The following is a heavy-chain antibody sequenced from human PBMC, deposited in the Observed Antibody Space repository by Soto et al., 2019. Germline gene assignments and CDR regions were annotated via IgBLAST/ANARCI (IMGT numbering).Heavy chain of an antibody. CDR1: GYTFAAYY. J-gene: IGHJ4*02. D-gene: IGHD4-17*01. CDR3: ARDPDYGDYWGYFFDS. V-gene: IGHV1-2*02. CDR2: INPTSGGT. Sequence: ASVKVSCKTSGYTFAAYYIHWIRQAPGQGLEWMGWINPTSGGTVYAQNFQDRVTMTRDTSISTAYMELRRLNSDDTAVYYCARDPDYGDYWGYFFDSWGQGTPGTVSS.